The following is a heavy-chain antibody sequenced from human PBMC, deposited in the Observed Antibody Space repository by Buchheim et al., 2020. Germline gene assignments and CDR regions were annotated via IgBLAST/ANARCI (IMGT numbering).Heavy chain of an antibody. CDR3: ADVHVNV. Sequence: QLVESGGGLVKPGGSLRLSCAVSGLYFSSHCMHWVRQAPGEGLVWVARISGDGILTYYADSVKGRFTISSDNAEKALFLQMSSLTVDDTAVYFCADVHVNVWGQGT. J-gene: IGHJ4*02. CDR1: GLYFSSHC. D-gene: IGHD6-6*01. CDR2: ISGDGILT. V-gene: IGHV3-74*01.